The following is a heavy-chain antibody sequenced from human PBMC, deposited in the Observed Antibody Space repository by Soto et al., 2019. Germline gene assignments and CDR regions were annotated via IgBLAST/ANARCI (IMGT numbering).Heavy chain of an antibody. D-gene: IGHD3-10*01. CDR2: IYYSGST. Sequence: SETLSLTCTVSGGSISSGGYYWSWIRQHPGKGLEWVGYIYYSGSTYYNPSLKSRVTISVDTSKNQFSLKLSSVTAADTAVYYCARASGGFGELFPDDAFDIWGQGTMVTVSS. V-gene: IGHV4-31*03. J-gene: IGHJ3*02. CDR1: GGSISSGGYY. CDR3: ARASGGFGELFPDDAFDI.